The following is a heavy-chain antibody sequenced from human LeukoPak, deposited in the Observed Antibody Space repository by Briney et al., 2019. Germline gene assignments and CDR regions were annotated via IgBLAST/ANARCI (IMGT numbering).Heavy chain of an antibody. CDR1: GGSISDYY. V-gene: IGHV4-59*01. CDR3: ARAHYYDWALIH. CDR2: IYSSGST. D-gene: IGHD3-22*01. Sequence: SETLSLTCSVSGGSISDYYWSWIRQPPGKGLEWIGYIYSSGSTNYNPSLKSRVTMSVDTSKNQFSLKLNSVTAADTAVYYCARAHYYDWALIHWGQGTLVTVSS. J-gene: IGHJ4*02.